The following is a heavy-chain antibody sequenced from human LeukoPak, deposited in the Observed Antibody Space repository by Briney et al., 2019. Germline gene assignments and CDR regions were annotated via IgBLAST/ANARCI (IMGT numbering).Heavy chain of an antibody. CDR3: ARARYRYYMDV. Sequence: ASVKVSCKASGYTFTSCAMNWVRRAPGQGLEWMGWINTNTGSPTYAQGFTGRFVFSLDTSVSTAYLQISSLKAEDTAVYYCARARYRYYMDVWGKGTTVTVSS. D-gene: IGHD1-1*01. CDR1: GYTFTSCA. V-gene: IGHV7-4-1*02. CDR2: INTNTGSP. J-gene: IGHJ6*03.